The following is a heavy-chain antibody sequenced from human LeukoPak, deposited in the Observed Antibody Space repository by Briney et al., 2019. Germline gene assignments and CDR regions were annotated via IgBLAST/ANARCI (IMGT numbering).Heavy chain of an antibody. CDR3: ARDPGYCSGGSCYSLGYFDY. V-gene: IGHV3-48*03. J-gene: IGHJ4*02. Sequence: GGSLRLSCAASGFTFSSYEMNWVRQAPGKGLEWVSYISSSGSTIYYADSVKGRFTISRDNAKNSLYLQMNSLRAEDTAVYYCARDPGYCSGGSCYSLGYFDYWGQGTLVTVSS. CDR1: GFTFSSYE. CDR2: ISSSGSTI. D-gene: IGHD2-15*01.